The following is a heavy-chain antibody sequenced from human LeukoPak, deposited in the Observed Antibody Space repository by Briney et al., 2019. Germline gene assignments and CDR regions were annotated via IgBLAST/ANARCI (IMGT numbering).Heavy chain of an antibody. CDR3: ATADGSGSWY. CDR1: GVSISSGGRY. CDR2: IYYGGRT. V-gene: IGHV4-31*03. J-gene: IGHJ4*02. Sequence: SETLSLTCTVSGVSISSGGRYWNWIRQHPGKGLEWIGYIYYGGRTNYNPSLKSRVTISIDTSKNQVSLKLTSVTAADTAVYYCATADGSGSWYWGRGTLVTVSS. D-gene: IGHD3-10*01.